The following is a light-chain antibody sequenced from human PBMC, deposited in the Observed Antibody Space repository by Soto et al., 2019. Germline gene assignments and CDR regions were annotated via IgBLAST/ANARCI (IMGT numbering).Light chain of an antibody. J-gene: IGKJ4*01. V-gene: IGKV3-20*01. Sequence: ENVLTQSPGTLSLSPGERATLSCRASQSVSSSYLAWYQQKPGQAPRHLIYGASSRATGIPDRFGGSGSGTDFTLTISRLEHEDFAVYYCQQYGSSPLTFGGGTKVEIK. CDR1: QSVSSSY. CDR2: GAS. CDR3: QQYGSSPLT.